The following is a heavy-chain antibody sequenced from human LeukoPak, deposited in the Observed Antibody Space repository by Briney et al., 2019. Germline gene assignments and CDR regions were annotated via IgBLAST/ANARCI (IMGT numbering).Heavy chain of an antibody. J-gene: IGHJ4*02. CDR2: IIPIFGTA. CDR1: GGTFSSYA. Sequence: VASVKVSCKASGGTFSSYAISWVRQAPGQGLEWMGGIIPIFGTANYAQKFQGRVTITADESTSTAYMELSSLRSADTAVYYCARVVRVTGYSAGVYFDYWGQGTLVTVSS. D-gene: IGHD3-9*01. V-gene: IGHV1-69*13. CDR3: ARVVRVTGYSAGVYFDY.